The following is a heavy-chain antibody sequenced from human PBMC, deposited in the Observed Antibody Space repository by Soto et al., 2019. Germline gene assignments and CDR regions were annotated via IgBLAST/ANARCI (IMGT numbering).Heavy chain of an antibody. J-gene: IGHJ6*03. CDR2: ISSSSSTI. CDR1: GFTFSSYS. V-gene: IGHV3-48*01. CDR3: ARADYDFWNYYYMDV. Sequence: GSLRLSCAASGFTFSSYSMNCVRQAPGKGLEWVSYISSSSSTIYYADSVKGRFTISRDNAKNSLYLQMNSLRAEDTAVYYCARADYDFWNYYYMDVWGKGTTVTVSS. D-gene: IGHD3-3*01.